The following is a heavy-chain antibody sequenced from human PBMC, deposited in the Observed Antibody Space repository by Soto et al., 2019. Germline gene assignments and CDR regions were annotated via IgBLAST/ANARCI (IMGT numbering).Heavy chain of an antibody. J-gene: IGHJ6*02. D-gene: IGHD3-10*01. CDR3: ARVSGIYYYGMDV. CDR1: GGSISSGDYY. CDR2: IYNSGST. Sequence: PSETLSLTCTVSGGSISSGDYYWSWIRQPPGKGLEWIGYIYNSGSTNYNPSLKSRVTISVDTSKNQFSLKLSSVTAADTAVYYCARVSGIYYYGMDVWGQGTTVTVSS. V-gene: IGHV4-61*08.